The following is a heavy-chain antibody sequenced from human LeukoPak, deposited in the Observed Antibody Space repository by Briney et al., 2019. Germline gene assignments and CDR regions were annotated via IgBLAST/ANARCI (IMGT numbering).Heavy chain of an antibody. J-gene: IGHJ4*02. CDR3: TRSPSLGGSYWGFDY. CDR1: GFTFSSYN. D-gene: IGHD1-26*01. V-gene: IGHV3-74*01. CDR2: LSPDGSSS. Sequence: GGSLRLSCAASGFTFSSYNMNWVRQAPGKGLVWVSRLSPDGSSSIYADSVKGRFTVSRDNAKNTLYLQMNSLRADDTAVYYCTRSPSLGGSYWGFDYWGQGTLVTVSS.